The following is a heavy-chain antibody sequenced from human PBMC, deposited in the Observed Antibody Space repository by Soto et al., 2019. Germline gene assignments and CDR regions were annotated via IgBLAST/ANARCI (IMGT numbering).Heavy chain of an antibody. CDR2: IYYSGST. CDR1: GGSISSGGYY. Sequence: PSETLSLTCTVSGGSISSGGYYWSWIRQHPGKGLEWIGYIYYSGSTYYNPSLKSRVTISVDTSKNQFSLKLSSVTAADTAVYYCARGIITMVRGDGRNGFDPWGQGTLVTVSS. D-gene: IGHD3-10*01. J-gene: IGHJ5*02. CDR3: ARGIITMVRGDGRNGFDP. V-gene: IGHV4-31*03.